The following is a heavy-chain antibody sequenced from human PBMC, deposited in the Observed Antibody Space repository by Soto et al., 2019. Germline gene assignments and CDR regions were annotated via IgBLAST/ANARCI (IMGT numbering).Heavy chain of an antibody. V-gene: IGHV1-69*13. J-gene: IGHJ4*02. Sequence: GASVKVSCKASGGTFSSYAISWVRQAPGQGLEWMGGIIPIFGTANYAQKFQGRVTITADESTSTAYMELSSLRSEDTAVYYCARGGGRYCTNGVCYHFDYWGQGTLVTVPQ. CDR3: ARGGGRYCTNGVCYHFDY. CDR1: GGTFSSYA. D-gene: IGHD2-8*01. CDR2: IIPIFGTA.